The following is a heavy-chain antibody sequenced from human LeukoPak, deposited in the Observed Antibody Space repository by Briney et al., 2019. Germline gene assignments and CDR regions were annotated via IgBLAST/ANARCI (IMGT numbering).Heavy chain of an antibody. CDR1: GFTFSSYA. J-gene: IGHJ4*02. D-gene: IGHD6-13*01. V-gene: IGHV3-23*01. CDR3: AKDRWPQQPDPSSAY. CDR2: ISGSGGRT. Sequence: GGSLRLSCAASGFTFSSYAMTWVRQAPGKGLEWVSAISGSGGRTYYADSVKGRFTISRDNSKNTLYLQMNSLRGEDTAVYYCAKDRWPQQPDPSSAYWGQATLPTVSS.